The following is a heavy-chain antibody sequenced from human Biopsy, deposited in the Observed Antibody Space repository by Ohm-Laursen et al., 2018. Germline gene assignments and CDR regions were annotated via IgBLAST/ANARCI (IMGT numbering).Heavy chain of an antibody. D-gene: IGHD5-24*01. CDR2: ISPSGATT. J-gene: IGHJ6*02. Sequence: SVKVSCKASGNTFATYHIHWERQAPGQGLEWMGVISPSGATTSFSQKFQGRITMTRDTSTGTVYMDLNSLGSDDTAVYYCARAGVGSDGTDSYYYGMDVWGPGTTVTVSS. CDR3: ARAGVGSDGTDSYYYGMDV. CDR1: GNTFATYH. V-gene: IGHV1-46*01.